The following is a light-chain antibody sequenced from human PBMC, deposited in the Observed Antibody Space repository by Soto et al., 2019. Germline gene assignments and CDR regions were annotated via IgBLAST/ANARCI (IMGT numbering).Light chain of an antibody. CDR1: QNIRNY. V-gene: IGKV1-39*01. Sequence: DIQMTQSPSSLSASVGDRVAITCRASQNIRNYLNWYQQKPGKAPKVLIYGAASMQSGVSSRFSGSGSGTNVALTINSLQPEDYATYYCQQSYNIQALTFGGGTKVEIK. CDR2: GAA. J-gene: IGKJ4*01. CDR3: QQSYNIQALT.